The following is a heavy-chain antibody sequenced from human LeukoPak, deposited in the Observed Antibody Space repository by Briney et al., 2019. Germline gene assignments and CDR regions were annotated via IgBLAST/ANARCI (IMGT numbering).Heavy chain of an antibody. J-gene: IGHJ5*02. D-gene: IGHD3-10*01. CDR2: ISTTSSFT. CDR1: GFTFSSYS. Sequence: GGSLRLSCAASGFTFSSYSMNWVRQAPGKGLQWVSSISTTSSFTYYAGSVKGRFTISRDDAKNSLYLHMNSLRADDTAVYYCARGLVGGWFDPWGQGTLVTVSS. CDR3: ARGLVGGWFDP. V-gene: IGHV3-21*01.